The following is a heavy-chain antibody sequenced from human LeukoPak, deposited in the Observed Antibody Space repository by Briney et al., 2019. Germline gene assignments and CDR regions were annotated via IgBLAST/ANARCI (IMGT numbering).Heavy chain of an antibody. D-gene: IGHD2-15*01. CDR2: INPNSGGT. J-gene: IGHJ4*02. CDR3: ARYYCSGGSCYFDY. Sequence: ASVKVSCKASGYTFTGYYMHWVRQAPGQGLEWMGWINPNSGGTNYVQKFQGRVTMTRDTSISTAYMELSRLRSDDTAVYYCARYYCSGGSCYFDYWGQGTLVTVSS. V-gene: IGHV1-2*02. CDR1: GYTFTGYY.